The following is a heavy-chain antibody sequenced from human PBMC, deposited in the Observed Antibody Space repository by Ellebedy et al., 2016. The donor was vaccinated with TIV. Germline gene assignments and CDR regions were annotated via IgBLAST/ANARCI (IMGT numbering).Heavy chain of an antibody. CDR3: ARSWGGTGIAAFDY. CDR2: IYTSGST. Sequence: SETLSLXXTVSGGSIIIYYCSWIRQPAGKGLEWIGRIYTSGSTNYNPSLKSRVTMSVDTSKNQFSLKLSSVTAADPAVYYCARSWGGTGIAAFDYWGQGTLVTVSS. D-gene: IGHD6-13*01. J-gene: IGHJ4*02. CDR1: GGSIIIYY. V-gene: IGHV4-4*07.